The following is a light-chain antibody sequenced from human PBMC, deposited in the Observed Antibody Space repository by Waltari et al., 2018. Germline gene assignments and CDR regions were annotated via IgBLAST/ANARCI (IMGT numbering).Light chain of an antibody. CDR3: QQFDNLVT. CDR1: QDISNS. V-gene: IGKV1-33*01. J-gene: IGKJ3*01. CDR2: GAS. Sequence: DIQMTQSPSSLSASVGDRITITCQASQDISNSLNWFQQKPGKAPKLLIYGASNLEAGVPSRFSGRGSGTHFTLTISSLQPEDLATYYCQQFDNLVTFSPGTKVDLK.